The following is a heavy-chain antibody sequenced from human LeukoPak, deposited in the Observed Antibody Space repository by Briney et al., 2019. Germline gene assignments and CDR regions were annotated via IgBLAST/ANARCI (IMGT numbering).Heavy chain of an antibody. CDR2: IYYSGST. CDR3: ARGDCGGDCPFDY. D-gene: IGHD2-21*02. J-gene: IGHJ4*02. Sequence: SETLSLTCTVSGGSISSCYWSWIRQPPGKGLEWIGYIYYSGSTTYNPSLKSRVTISVDTSKNQFSLTLSSVTAADTAVYYCARGDCGGDCPFDYWGQGTLVTVSS. V-gene: IGHV4-59*01. CDR1: GGSISSCY.